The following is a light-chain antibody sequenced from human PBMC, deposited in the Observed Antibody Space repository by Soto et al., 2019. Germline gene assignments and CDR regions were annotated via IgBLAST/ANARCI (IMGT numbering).Light chain of an antibody. CDR3: QKYVSSHLT. CDR2: GAS. J-gene: IGKJ4*01. CDR1: QSVSNNY. Sequence: EIVLTQSPGTLSLSPGEGATLSCRASQSVSNNYLAWYQQKPGQAPRLVISGASSRATAIPDRFSGSGSGTDFTLTISRLEPEDFAVYYCQKYVSSHLTFGGGTKVEIK. V-gene: IGKV3-20*01.